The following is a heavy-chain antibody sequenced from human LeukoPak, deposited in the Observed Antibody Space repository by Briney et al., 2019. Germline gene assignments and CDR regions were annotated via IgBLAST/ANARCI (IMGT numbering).Heavy chain of an antibody. J-gene: IGHJ5*02. Sequence: GASVKVSCKASGYTFTGYYMHWVRQAPGKGLEWVAVISDDGSTKYYSDSVKGRFTVSRDNSKDTLYLQMNSLTTEDTAVYYCAKDRYYDIRGRLDPWGQGTLVTVSS. V-gene: IGHV3-30*18. CDR2: ISDDGSTK. CDR1: GYTFTGYY. CDR3: AKDRYYDIRGRLDP. D-gene: IGHD3-10*02.